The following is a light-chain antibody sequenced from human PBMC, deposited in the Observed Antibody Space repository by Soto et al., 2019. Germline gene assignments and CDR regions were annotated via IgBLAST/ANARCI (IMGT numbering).Light chain of an antibody. V-gene: IGLV3-27*01. J-gene: IGLJ2*01. CDR3: YSAADNIVL. Sequence: SSELTQPSSVSVSAGQTARITCSGDLLAKKFARWFRQKPGQAPVLLIYKDNKRPSGVPERFSGSSSGSTVTLTISGAHVDDEADYYCYSAADNIVLFGGGTKLTVL. CDR1: LLAKKF. CDR2: KDN.